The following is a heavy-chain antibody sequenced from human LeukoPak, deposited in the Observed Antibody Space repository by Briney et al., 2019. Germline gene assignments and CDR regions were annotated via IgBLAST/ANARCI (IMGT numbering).Heavy chain of an antibody. Sequence: ASETLSLTCAVYGGSFSGYYWSWIRQPPGKGLEWIGEINHSGSTNYNPSLKSRVTISVDTSKNQFSLKLSSVTAADTAVYYCASRSAAGIFDYWGQGTLFTVSS. CDR1: GGSFSGYY. CDR3: ASRSAAGIFDY. CDR2: INHSGST. D-gene: IGHD6-13*01. V-gene: IGHV4-34*01. J-gene: IGHJ4*02.